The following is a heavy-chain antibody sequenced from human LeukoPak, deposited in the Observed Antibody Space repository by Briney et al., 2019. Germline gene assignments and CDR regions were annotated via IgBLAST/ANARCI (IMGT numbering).Heavy chain of an antibody. CDR1: GYTFTSYG. J-gene: IGHJ4*02. CDR3: ARGESIAASFDY. V-gene: IGHV1-69*05. D-gene: IGHD6-6*01. Sequence: SVKVSCKASGYTFTSYGISWVRQAPGQGLEWMGGIIPIFGTANYAQKFQGRVTITTDESTSTAYMELSSLRSEDTAVYYCARGESIAASFDYWGQGTLVTVSS. CDR2: IIPIFGTA.